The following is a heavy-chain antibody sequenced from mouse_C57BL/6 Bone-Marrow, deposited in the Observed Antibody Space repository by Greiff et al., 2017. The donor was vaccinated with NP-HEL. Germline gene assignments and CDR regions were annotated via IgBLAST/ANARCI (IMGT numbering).Heavy chain of an antibody. CDR2: IDPETGGT. Sequence: QVQLQQSGAELVRPGASVTLSCKASGYTFTDYEMHWVKLTPVHGLEWIGAIDPETGGTAYNQKFKGKAILTADKSSSTAYMELRSLTSEDSAVYYCTRLDYLRYFYWGQGTTLTVSS. V-gene: IGHV1-15*01. CDR3: TRLDYLRYFY. J-gene: IGHJ2*01. CDR1: GYTFTDYE. D-gene: IGHD5-5*01.